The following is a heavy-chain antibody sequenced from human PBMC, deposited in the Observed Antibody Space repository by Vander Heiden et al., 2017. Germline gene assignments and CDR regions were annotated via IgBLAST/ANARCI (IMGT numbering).Heavy chain of an antibody. CDR2: ITSTSTHI. CDR3: VRDGPLAVAYFDY. J-gene: IGHJ4*02. D-gene: IGHD6-19*01. CDR1: GFNLRSYN. V-gene: IGHV3-21*02. Sequence: EVQLVESGGGLVKPGGSLRLSCTGSGFNLRSYNMNWVRQAPGRGLEWVSSITSTSTHIYYADSVKGRFTISRDNAKNSLYLQMNSLRDEDTAIYYCVRDGPLAVAYFDYWGQGTLVTVSS.